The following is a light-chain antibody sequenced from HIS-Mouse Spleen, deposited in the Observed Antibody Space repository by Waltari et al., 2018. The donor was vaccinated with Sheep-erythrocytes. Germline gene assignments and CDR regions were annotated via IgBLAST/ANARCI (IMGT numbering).Light chain of an antibody. CDR1: SSDVGGYNY. CDR2: DVS. V-gene: IGLV2-11*01. J-gene: IGLJ1*01. Sequence: QSALTQPRSVSGSPGPSVTISCPGTSSDVGGYNYVSWYHQHPGKAPKLRIYDVSKRPSGVPDRFSGSKSGNTASLTISGLQAEDEADYYCCSYAGSYNHVFATGTKVTVL. CDR3: CSYAGSYNHV.